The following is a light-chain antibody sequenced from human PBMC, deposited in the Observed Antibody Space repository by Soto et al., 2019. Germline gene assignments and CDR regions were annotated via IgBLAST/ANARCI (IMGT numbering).Light chain of an antibody. CDR2: VNSDGSH. Sequence: QPVLTQSPSASASLGASVKLTCTLSSGHSSYAIAWHQQQPEKSPRYLMKVNSDGSHSKGDGIPDRFSGSSSGAERYLTISSLQSEDEADYYCQTWGTGIQVFGTGTKLTVL. V-gene: IGLV4-69*01. CDR1: SGHSSYA. J-gene: IGLJ1*01. CDR3: QTWGTGIQV.